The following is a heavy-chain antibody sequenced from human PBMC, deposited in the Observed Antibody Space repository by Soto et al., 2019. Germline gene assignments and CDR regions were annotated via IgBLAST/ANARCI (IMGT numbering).Heavy chain of an antibody. CDR2: INAGNGNT. CDR3: ARAGVGATPNDY. CDR1: GYTFTSYA. Sequence: QVQLVQSGAEEKKPGASVKVSCKASGYTFTSYAMHWVRQAPGQRLEWMGWINAGNGNTKYSQKFQGRVTITRDTSASTAYMELSSQRSEDTAVYYCARAGVGATPNDYWGQGTLVTVSS. D-gene: IGHD1-26*01. V-gene: IGHV1-3*05. J-gene: IGHJ4*02.